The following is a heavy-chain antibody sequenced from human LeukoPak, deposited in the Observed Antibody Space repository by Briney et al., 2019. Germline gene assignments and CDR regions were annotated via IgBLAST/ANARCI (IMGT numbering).Heavy chain of an antibody. Sequence: ASVKVSCKASGYTFTDYYIHWVRQAPGQGLEWMGRINPNSGGTNYAQKFQGRVTMTRDTSISTAYMELSRLRSDDTAVYYCAVLYWSIAARPFDYWGQGTLVTVSS. V-gene: IGHV1-2*06. J-gene: IGHJ4*02. D-gene: IGHD6-6*01. CDR2: INPNSGGT. CDR3: AVLYWSIAARPFDY. CDR1: GYTFTDYY.